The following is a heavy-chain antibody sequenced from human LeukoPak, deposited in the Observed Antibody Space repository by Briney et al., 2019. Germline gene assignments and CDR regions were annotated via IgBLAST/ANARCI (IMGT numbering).Heavy chain of an antibody. V-gene: IGHV4-30-2*01. D-gene: IGHD2/OR15-2a*01. Sequence: SQTLSLTCSVSGGSIRSDDYSWSWIRQPPGRGLEWVGYIYPSGRSYYNPSLVSRVTISVDTSKSQFSLKVNSVTAADTAVYYGARSGNAGGIEYWGQGTLVTVSS. CDR1: GGSIRSDDYS. CDR2: IYPSGRS. CDR3: ARSGNAGGIEY. J-gene: IGHJ4*02.